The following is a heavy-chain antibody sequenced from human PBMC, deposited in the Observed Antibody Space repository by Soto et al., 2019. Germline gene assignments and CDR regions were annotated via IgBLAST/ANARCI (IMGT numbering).Heavy chain of an antibody. V-gene: IGHV1-58*01. CDR1: GFTFTSSA. CDR2: IVVGSGNT. J-gene: IGHJ6*02. Sequence: QMQLVQSGPEVKKPGTSVKVSCKASGFTFTSSAVQWVRQARGQRLEWIGWIVVGSGNTNYAQKFQERVTITRDMSTSTAYMEVSSLRSEDTAVYYCAAGMHYYVSGSPWAYGMDVCGQGTTGTVSS. D-gene: IGHD3-10*01. CDR3: AAGMHYYVSGSPWAYGMDV.